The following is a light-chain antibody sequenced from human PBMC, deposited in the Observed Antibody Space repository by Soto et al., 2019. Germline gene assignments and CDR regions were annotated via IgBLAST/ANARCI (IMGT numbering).Light chain of an antibody. CDR3: QRYGSSPLT. CDR2: DAS. V-gene: IGKV3-20*01. CDR1: ESVSSNY. Sequence: EIVLTQSPGTLSLSPGERATLSCRASESVSSNYLAWYQQKPGRAPRLLIYDASGRATGIPDRFSGSGSGTDFTLTIGRLEPEDFAVYYCQRYGSSPLTFGGGTKVDIK. J-gene: IGKJ4*01.